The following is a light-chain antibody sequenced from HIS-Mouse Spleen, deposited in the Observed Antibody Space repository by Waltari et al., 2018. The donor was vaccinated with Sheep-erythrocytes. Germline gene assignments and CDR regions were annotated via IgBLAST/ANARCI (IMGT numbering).Light chain of an antibody. CDR3: QQRSNTPPRT. V-gene: IGKV3-11*01. CDR1: QSVSSY. CDR2: DAS. Sequence: ENVLTQSPATLSLSPGERATLSCSASQSVSSYLAWYQQKHGKAPRLHIYDASNRTTGIAARFSGSVSVTDFTLTIGSLEPEDFAVDYCQQRSNTPPRTFGGVTKVGIK. J-gene: IGKJ4*01.